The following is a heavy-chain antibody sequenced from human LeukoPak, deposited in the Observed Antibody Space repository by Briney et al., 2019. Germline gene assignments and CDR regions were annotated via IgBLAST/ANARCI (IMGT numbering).Heavy chain of an antibody. Sequence: GGSLRLSCAASGFTFSSYAMSWGRQAPGKGLEWVSAFSGIGGSTYNADSVKGRFTISRDNSKNTLYLQMNSLRAEDTAVYYCARTSPLWFGELFKFDPWGQGTPVTVSS. J-gene: IGHJ5*02. CDR3: ARTSPLWFGELFKFDP. CDR1: GFTFSSYA. CDR2: FSGIGGST. V-gene: IGHV3-23*01. D-gene: IGHD3-10*01.